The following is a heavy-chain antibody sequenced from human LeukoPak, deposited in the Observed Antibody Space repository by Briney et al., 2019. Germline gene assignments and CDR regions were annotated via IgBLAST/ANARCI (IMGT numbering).Heavy chain of an antibody. J-gene: IGHJ6*03. CDR1: GFTFSSFD. CDR2: IGTASDT. V-gene: IGHV3-13*01. CDR3: ARGPPRGKYYDLDV. Sequence: PGGSLRLSCAASGFTFSSFDMHWVRQPTGQGLEWVSTIGTASDTYYPGSVEGRFTLSRDNAKNSLYLQMNSLTAGDTAVYYCARGPPRGKYYDLDVWGKGTTVTVYS. D-gene: IGHD1-1*01.